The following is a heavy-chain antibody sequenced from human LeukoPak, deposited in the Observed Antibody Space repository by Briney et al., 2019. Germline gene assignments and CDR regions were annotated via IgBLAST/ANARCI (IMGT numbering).Heavy chain of an antibody. CDR1: GFTFSSYW. V-gene: IGHV3-7*01. J-gene: IGHJ4*02. CDR3: ARGGAARPDY. Sequence: GGSPRLSCAASGFTFSSYWMSWVRQAPGKGLEWVANIKQDGSEKYYVDSVKGRFTISTDNAKNSLYLQMNSLRGEDMAVYYCARGGAARPDYWGQGTLVTVSS. CDR2: IKQDGSEK. D-gene: IGHD6-6*01.